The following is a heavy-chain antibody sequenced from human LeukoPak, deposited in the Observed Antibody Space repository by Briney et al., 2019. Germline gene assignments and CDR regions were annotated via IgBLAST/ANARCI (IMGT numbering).Heavy chain of an antibody. CDR1: GFTFSSYS. D-gene: IGHD2-2*01. J-gene: IGHJ4*02. Sequence: QTGGSLRLSCAASGFTFSSYSMNWVRQAPGKGLEWVSYISSSSSTIYYADSVKGRFTISRDNAKNSLYLQMNSLRAEDTAVYYCARVWRRVVPAATTVDYWGQGTLVTVSS. CDR2: ISSSSSTI. CDR3: ARVWRRVVPAATTVDY. V-gene: IGHV3-48*01.